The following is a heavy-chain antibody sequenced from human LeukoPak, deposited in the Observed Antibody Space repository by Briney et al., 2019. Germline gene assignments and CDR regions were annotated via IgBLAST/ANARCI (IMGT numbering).Heavy chain of an antibody. CDR3: ATEGRAPI. J-gene: IGHJ3*02. D-gene: IGHD1-26*01. V-gene: IGHV3-30*03. CDR1: GFTFSNYG. CDR2: ISYAGSNK. Sequence: PGGSLRLSCTGSGFTFSNYGIHWVRQAPGKGLEWVAVISYAGSNKYYAESVKGRFTISRDNSKNTVYLQMNSLRAEDTAVYYCATEGRAPIWGQGTMVTVSS.